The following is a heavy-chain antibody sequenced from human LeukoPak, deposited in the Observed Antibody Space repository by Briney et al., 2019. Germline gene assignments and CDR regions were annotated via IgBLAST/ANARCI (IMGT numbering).Heavy chain of an antibody. Sequence: SETLSLTCAVYGGSFSGYYWSWIRQPPGKGLEWIGEINHSGSTNYNPSLKSRVTISVHTSKNQFSLKLSSVTAADTAVYYCARGRYYDYVWGSYRSQNWFDPWGQGTLVTVSS. CDR2: INHSGST. J-gene: IGHJ5*02. CDR3: ARGRYYDYVWGSYRSQNWFDP. V-gene: IGHV4-34*01. D-gene: IGHD3-16*02. CDR1: GGSFSGYY.